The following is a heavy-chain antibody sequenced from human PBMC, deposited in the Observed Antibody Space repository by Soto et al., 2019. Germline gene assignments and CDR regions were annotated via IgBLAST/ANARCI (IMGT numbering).Heavy chain of an antibody. CDR3: ARETVSGAFDI. V-gene: IGHV4-59*01. Sequence: PSETLSLTCTVSGGPISSYYWSWIRQPPGKGLEWVGYIYYSGSTNYNPSLKSRVTISVDTSKNQFSLKLSSVTAADTAVYYCARETVSGAFDIWGQGTMVTVSS. D-gene: IGHD3-10*01. J-gene: IGHJ3*02. CDR2: IYYSGST. CDR1: GGPISSYY.